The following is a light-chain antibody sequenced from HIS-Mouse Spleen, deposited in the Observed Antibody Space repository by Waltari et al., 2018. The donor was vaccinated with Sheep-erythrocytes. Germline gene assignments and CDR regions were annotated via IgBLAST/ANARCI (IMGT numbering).Light chain of an antibody. CDR3: CSYAGSSTPWV. J-gene: IGLJ3*02. CDR1: SSDVGSYNL. CDR2: GGS. V-gene: IGLV2-23*01. Sequence: QSALTQPASVSGSPGQSITISCTGTSSDVGSYNLVSWYQQHPGKAPKLMVYGGSKRPSGVSNRFSGSKSGNTASLTISVLQAEDEADYYCCSYAGSSTPWVFGGGTKLTVL.